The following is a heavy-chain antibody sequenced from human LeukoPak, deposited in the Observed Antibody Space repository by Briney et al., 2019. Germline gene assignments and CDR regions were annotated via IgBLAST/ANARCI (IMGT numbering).Heavy chain of an antibody. Sequence: NPSETLSLTCAVSGDSFSSHYRTWIRQSPGTGLEWIGYISHIGRTNYNPSLKSRVTISIDTSKNQFSLKLRSVTAADTAVYYCARDLVTVTKGFDIWGQGTMVSVSS. J-gene: IGHJ3*02. CDR2: ISHIGRT. CDR1: GDSFSSHY. V-gene: IGHV4-59*11. D-gene: IGHD4-17*01. CDR3: ARDLVTVTKGFDI.